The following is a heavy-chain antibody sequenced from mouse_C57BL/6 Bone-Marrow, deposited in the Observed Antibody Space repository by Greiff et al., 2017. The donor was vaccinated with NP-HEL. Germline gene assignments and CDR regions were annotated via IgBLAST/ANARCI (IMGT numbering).Heavy chain of an antibody. V-gene: IGHV1-85*01. CDR3: ARSRIYFDY. CDR2: IYPRDGST. J-gene: IGHJ2*01. CDR1: GYTFTRYD. Sequence: VQLQQSGPELVKPGASVTLSCKASGYTFTRYDINWVKQRPGQGLEWIGWIYPRDGSTKYNEKFKGKATLTVDTSSSTAYMELHSLTSEGTAVYFWARSRIYFDYWGQGTTLTVSS.